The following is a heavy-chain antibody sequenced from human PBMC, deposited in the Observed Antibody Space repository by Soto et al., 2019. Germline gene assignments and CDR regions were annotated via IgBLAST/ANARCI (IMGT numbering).Heavy chain of an antibody. CDR1: GYTLTELS. J-gene: IGHJ4*02. V-gene: IGHV1-24*01. CDR3: ATAGEWFLEFDY. D-gene: IGHD3-3*01. CDR2: FDPEDGET. Sequence: ASVKVSCKVSGYTLTELSMHWVRQAPGKGLEWMGGFDPEDGETIYAQKFQGRVTMTEDTSTDTAYMELSSLRSEDTAVYYCATAGEWFLEFDYWGQGTLVTVSS.